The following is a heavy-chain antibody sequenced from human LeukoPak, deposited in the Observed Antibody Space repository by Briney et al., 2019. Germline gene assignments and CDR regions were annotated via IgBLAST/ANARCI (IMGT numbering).Heavy chain of an antibody. CDR2: MKRDGSVE. CDR3: ARDAKWSSFYDF. V-gene: IGHV3-7*01. CDR1: GCSFSSYW. D-gene: IGHD2/OR15-2a*01. J-gene: IGHJ3*01. Sequence: GGSLRLSWAASGCSFSSYWMTWVRQAPGEGLEWVANMKRDGSVEYYVDSVKGRFIISRDNTKNSVMLQMNLLSSEDTAVYYWARDAKWSSFYDFWGQGTLVTVSS.